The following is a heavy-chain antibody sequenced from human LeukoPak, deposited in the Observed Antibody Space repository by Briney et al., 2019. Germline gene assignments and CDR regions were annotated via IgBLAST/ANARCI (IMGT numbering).Heavy chain of an antibody. CDR3: ARRRGSLYSFDY. J-gene: IGHJ4*02. D-gene: IGHD3-16*01. V-gene: IGHV5-51*01. Sequence: GASLKISCQGSGSSITTYWIACGRQIPGKGLEWTGIIYPGDSNTRYSPSFQGQITISADKSINTAYLQSNSLKASDTATFLCARRRGSLYSFDYWGEGTLVT. CDR1: GSSITTYW. CDR2: IYPGDSNT.